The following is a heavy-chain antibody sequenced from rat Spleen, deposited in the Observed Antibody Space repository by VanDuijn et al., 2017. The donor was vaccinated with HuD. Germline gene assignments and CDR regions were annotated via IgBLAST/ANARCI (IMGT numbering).Heavy chain of an antibody. Sequence: EVQLVESGGGLVQPGRSLKLSCAASGFTFSNYGMHWIRQAPTKGLEWVASISPSGGSTYYRDSVKGRFTISRDNAKSTLYLQMDSLRSEDTATYYCATDYYDGYYDYVMDAWGQGASVTVSS. V-gene: IGHV5-19*01. CDR1: GFTFSNYG. J-gene: IGHJ4*01. CDR3: ATDYYDGYYDYVMDA. CDR2: ISPSGGST. D-gene: IGHD1-12*03.